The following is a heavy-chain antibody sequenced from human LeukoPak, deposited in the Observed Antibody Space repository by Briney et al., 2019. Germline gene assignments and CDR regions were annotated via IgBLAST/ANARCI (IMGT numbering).Heavy chain of an antibody. CDR2: SFDGGNS. CDR3: ATTSGYRNYYYYYIDV. J-gene: IGHJ6*03. D-gene: IGHD3-22*01. V-gene: IGHV4-39*01. CDR1: GVSISNTVYY. Sequence: SETLSLTCTVSGVSISNTVYYWGWIRQAPGRGLEWIGTSFDGGNSYYNPSLKSRVTMSVDGSKNQFSLTLASVTAADTAVYYCATTSGYRNYYYYYIDVWGKGTTVTVSS.